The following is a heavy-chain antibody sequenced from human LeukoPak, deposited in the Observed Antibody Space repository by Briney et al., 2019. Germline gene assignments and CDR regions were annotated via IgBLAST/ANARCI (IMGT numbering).Heavy chain of an antibody. CDR1: GGTFSSYA. D-gene: IGHD2-2*01. J-gene: IGHJ6*02. CDR3: ARATIVVVPEDYYGMDV. V-gene: IGHV1-69*04. Sequence: SVKVSCKASGGTFSSYAISWVRQAPGQGLEWVGRIIPILGIANYAQKFQGRVTITADKSTSTAYMELSSLRSEDTAVYYCARATIVVVPEDYYGMDVWGQGTTVTVSS. CDR2: IIPILGIA.